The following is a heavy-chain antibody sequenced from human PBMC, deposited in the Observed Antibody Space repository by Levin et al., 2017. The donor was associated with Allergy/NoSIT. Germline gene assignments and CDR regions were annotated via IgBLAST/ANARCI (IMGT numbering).Heavy chain of an antibody. CDR1: GYSFTTYW. D-gene: IGHD2-2*01. CDR3: ATKANIPGADSYYGLEV. V-gene: IGHV5-51*01. J-gene: IGHJ6*02. Sequence: HGESLKISCKGSGYSFTTYWIGWVRQMPGRGLEWMGIIYPGDSDTRYSPSFRGQVTISADKSISTAYLQWSSLKASDTAMYYCATKANIPGADSYYGLEVWGQGTTVTVSS. CDR2: IYPGDSDT.